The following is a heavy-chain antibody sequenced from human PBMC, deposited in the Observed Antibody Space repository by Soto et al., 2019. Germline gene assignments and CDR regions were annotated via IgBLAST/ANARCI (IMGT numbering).Heavy chain of an antibody. CDR2: IYYGGST. CDR1: GGSISSYY. CDR3: ASSGWENAFDI. D-gene: IGHD6-19*01. V-gene: IGHV4-59*08. Sequence: QVQLQESGPGLVKPSETLSLTCTVSGGSISSYYWSWIRQPPGKGLEWIGYIYYGGSTNYNPSLKSRVTISVDTSKNQFSLKLSSVTAADTAVYYCASSGWENAFDIWGQGTMVTVSS. J-gene: IGHJ3*02.